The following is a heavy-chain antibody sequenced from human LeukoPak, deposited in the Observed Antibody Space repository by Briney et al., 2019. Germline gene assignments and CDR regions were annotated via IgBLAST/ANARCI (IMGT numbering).Heavy chain of an antibody. J-gene: IGHJ4*02. CDR1: GGPISNYY. CDR3: ARSRGLAGAATVIDY. Sequence: PSESLSLTCTVSGGPISNYYWTWIRQSPGQGLEWIGYVYNSGITDYNPSLKSRLTISLDTSKNQISLRLSSMTAADTAVYYCARSRGLAGAATVIDYWGQGTRVIVSS. V-gene: IGHV4-59*08. CDR2: VYNSGIT. D-gene: IGHD6-25*01.